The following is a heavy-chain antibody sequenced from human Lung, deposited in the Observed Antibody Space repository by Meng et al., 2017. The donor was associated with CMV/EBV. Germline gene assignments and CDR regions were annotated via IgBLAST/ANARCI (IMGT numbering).Heavy chain of an antibody. J-gene: IGHJ4*02. CDR1: YG. Sequence: YGINWGRQDPGQGLDWMGWISTDNGHTHYAQKFQGRVTMTTDTSTSTAYMELRSLRSDDTAVYYCARSFGTYYDSGTQAGDFTFDSWGQGTLVTVSS. D-gene: IGHD3-10*01. CDR2: ISTDNGHT. V-gene: IGHV1-18*01. CDR3: ARSFGTYYDSGTQAGDFTFDS.